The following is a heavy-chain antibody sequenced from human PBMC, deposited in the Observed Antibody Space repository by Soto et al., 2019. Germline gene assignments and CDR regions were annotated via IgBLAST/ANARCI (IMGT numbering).Heavy chain of an antibody. D-gene: IGHD3-22*01. CDR3: ARVGNLAMIVPGADALDI. J-gene: IGHJ3*02. CDR1: GYTFTSYY. CDR2: INPSGGST. V-gene: IGHV1-46*01. Sequence: ASVKVSCKASGYTFTSYYMHWVRQAPGQGLEWMGIINPSGGSTSYAQKFQGRVTMTRDTSTSTVYMELSSLRSEDTAVYYCARVGNLAMIVPGADALDIWGQGTMVTVSS.